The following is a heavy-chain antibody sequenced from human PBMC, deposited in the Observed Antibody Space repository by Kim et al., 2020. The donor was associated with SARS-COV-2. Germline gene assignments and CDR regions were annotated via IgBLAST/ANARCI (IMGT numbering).Heavy chain of an antibody. CDR3: ARTLRSWFDP. J-gene: IGHJ5*02. CDR2: NP. Sequence: NPTYAQGCTGRFVFSLDTPVSTAYLQISSLKAEDTAVYYCARTLRSWFDPWGQGTLVTVSS. V-gene: IGHV7-4-1*02. D-gene: IGHD5-12*01.